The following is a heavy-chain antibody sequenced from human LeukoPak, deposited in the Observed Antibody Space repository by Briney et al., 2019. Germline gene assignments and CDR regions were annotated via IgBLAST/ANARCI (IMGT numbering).Heavy chain of an antibody. D-gene: IGHD1-26*01. CDR1: GGSFSGYY. CDR3: ARHLASSGSSAFDY. Sequence: KPSETLSLTCAVYGGSFSGYYWSWLRQPPGKGLEWIGEINHSGSTNYNPSLKSRVTISVDTSKNQFSLKLSSVTAADTAVYYCARHLASSGSSAFDYWGQGTLVTVSS. CDR2: INHSGST. J-gene: IGHJ4*02. V-gene: IGHV4-34*01.